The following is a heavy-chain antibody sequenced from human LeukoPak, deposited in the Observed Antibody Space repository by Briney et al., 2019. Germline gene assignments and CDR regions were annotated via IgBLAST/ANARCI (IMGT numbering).Heavy chain of an antibody. V-gene: IGHV4-4*07. Sequence: PSETLSLTCTVSGDSISCYVWSWIRQPAGKGLEWIGRVHNIGINEYNPSLRSRVTMAVDTSKNEFSLRLSSVTAADTAVYYSARDEKAHDGRGSAPRFDCWGQGILITVSS. CDR1: GDSISCYV. CDR3: ARDEKAHDGRGSAPRFDC. D-gene: IGHD5-12*01. CDR2: VHNIGIN. J-gene: IGHJ4*02.